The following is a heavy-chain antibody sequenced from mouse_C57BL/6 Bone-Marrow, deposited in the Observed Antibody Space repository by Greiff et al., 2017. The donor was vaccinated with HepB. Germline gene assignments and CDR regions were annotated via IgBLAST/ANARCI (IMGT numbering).Heavy chain of an antibody. J-gene: IGHJ2*01. D-gene: IGHD1-1*01. CDR1: GFTFSSYT. CDR2: ISGGGGNT. CDR3: ARLITTVGGYFDY. Sequence: EVNVVESGGGLVKPGGSLKLSCAASGFTFSSYTMSWVRQTPEKRLEWVATISGGGGNTYYPDSVKGRFTISRDNAKNTLYLQMSSLRSEDTALYYCARLITTVGGYFDYWGQGTTLTVSS. V-gene: IGHV5-9*01.